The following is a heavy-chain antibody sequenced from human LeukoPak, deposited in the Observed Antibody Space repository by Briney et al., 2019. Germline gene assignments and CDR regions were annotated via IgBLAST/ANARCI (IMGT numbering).Heavy chain of an antibody. CDR1: GFTFSSYW. D-gene: IGHD2-21*01. CDR3: ARDDDCGGDCYDY. CDR2: ISGSSSFI. V-gene: IGHV3-21*01. Sequence: GGSLRLSCAAAGFTFSSYWMNWVRQAPGKGLEWVSSISGSSSFIFYADSVKGRFTISRDNAKNSLYLQMNTLRAEDTAVYYCARDDDCGGDCYDYWRQGTLVTVSS. J-gene: IGHJ4*02.